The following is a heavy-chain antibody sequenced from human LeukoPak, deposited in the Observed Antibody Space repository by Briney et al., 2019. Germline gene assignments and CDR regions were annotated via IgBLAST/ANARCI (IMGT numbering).Heavy chain of an antibody. CDR3: ARQPFIVVPTDS. Sequence: RRSLRLSCAASGFTFTSYSMHWVRQAPGKGLEWVSFIGSSSSYIHYSDSVKGRFTISRDNAKNSVHLQMNSLRAEDTAVYYCARQPFIVVPTDSWGQGTLVTVSS. D-gene: IGHD3-22*01. CDR2: IGSSSSYI. J-gene: IGHJ4*02. CDR1: GFTFTSYS. V-gene: IGHV3-21*01.